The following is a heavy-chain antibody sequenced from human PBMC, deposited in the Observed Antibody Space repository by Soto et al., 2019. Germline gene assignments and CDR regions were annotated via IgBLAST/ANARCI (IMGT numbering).Heavy chain of an antibody. CDR2: ISAYNGNT. CDR3: ARTAAAGTFIYWFDP. Sequence: ASVKVSCKASGYTFTSYGISWVRQAPGQGHEWKGWISAYNGNTTYAQKPQGRVTMTTDKSTSTAYMELRSLRSDDTAVYYCARTAAAGTFIYWFDPWGQETLVTVPS. CDR1: GYTFTSYG. V-gene: IGHV1-18*01. J-gene: IGHJ5*02. D-gene: IGHD6-13*01.